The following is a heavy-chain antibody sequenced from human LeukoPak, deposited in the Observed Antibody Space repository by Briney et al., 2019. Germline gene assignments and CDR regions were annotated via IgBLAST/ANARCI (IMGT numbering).Heavy chain of an antibody. Sequence: PSETLSLTCTVSGGSISSSSAYCGWIRQPPGKGLEWIGSIYYSKNTYYNPSLKSRVTISADTPRNQFSLKLGSLSATDTAVYYCVSPRGFSYGYIDYWGQGTLVTVSS. D-gene: IGHD5-18*01. V-gene: IGHV4-39*01. CDR1: GGSISSSSAY. CDR3: VSPRGFSYGYIDY. J-gene: IGHJ4*02. CDR2: IYYSKNT.